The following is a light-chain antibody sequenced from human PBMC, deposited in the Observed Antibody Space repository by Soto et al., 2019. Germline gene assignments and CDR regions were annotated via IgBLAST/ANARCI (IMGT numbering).Light chain of an antibody. CDR2: DVT. CDR1: SSYVGCYNY. J-gene: IGLJ2*01. CDR3: SSYTSSSTL. V-gene: IGLV2-14*03. Sequence: QSALTQPASVSGSPGQSITISCTGTSSYVGCYNYVSWYQQHPGKAPKLMIYDVTNRPSGVSNRFSGSKSGNTASLTISGLRSEDEADYYCSSYTSSSTLFGGGTKRTVL.